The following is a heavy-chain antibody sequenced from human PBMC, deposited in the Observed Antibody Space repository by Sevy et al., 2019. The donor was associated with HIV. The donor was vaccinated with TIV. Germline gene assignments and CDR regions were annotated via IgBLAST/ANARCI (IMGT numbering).Heavy chain of an antibody. D-gene: IGHD5-12*01. CDR3: ARGPPVATIFSIDY. V-gene: IGHV3-30-3*01. J-gene: IGHJ4*02. Sequence: GGSLRPSCAASGFTFSSYAMHWVRQAPGKGLEWVAVISYDGSNKYYADSVKGRFTISRDNSKNTLYLQMNSLRAEDTAVYYCARGPPVATIFSIDYWGQGTLVTVSS. CDR1: GFTFSSYA. CDR2: ISYDGSNK.